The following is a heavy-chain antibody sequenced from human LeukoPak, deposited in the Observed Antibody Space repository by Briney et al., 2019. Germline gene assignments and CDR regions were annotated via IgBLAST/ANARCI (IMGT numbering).Heavy chain of an antibody. CDR1: GFTFSTYA. CDR3: AKGPRFNYYCHMDV. CDR2: ISGSGGST. V-gene: IGHV3-23*01. Sequence: GGSLRLSCAASGFTFSTYAMSWVRQAPGKGLEWVSAISGSGGSTYYADSVQGRFTISRDNSKNTLYLQMNSLRAEDTAVYYCAKGPRFNYYCHMDVWGKESTVTISS. D-gene: IGHD3-3*01. J-gene: IGHJ6*03.